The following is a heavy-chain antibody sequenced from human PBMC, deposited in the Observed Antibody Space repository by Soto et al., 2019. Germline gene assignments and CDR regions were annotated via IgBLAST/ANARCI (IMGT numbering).Heavy chain of an antibody. V-gene: IGHV3-30-3*01. D-gene: IGHD3-10*01. J-gene: IGHJ4*02. CDR1: GFTFSSYA. CDR3: ASPYYYGSGDYFDY. Sequence: QVQLVESGGGVVQPGRSLRLSCAASGFTFSSYAMHWVRQAPGKGLEWVAVISYDGSNKYYADSVKGRFTISRDNSKNTLYLQMNCLRAVETVVYYCASPYYYGSGDYFDYWGQGTLVTVSS. CDR2: ISYDGSNK.